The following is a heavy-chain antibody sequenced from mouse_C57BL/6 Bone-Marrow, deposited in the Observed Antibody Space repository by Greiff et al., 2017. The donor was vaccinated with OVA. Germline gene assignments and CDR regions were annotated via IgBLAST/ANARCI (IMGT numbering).Heavy chain of an antibody. J-gene: IGHJ3*01. D-gene: IGHD4-1*01. CDR1: GYTFTSYW. V-gene: IGHV1-72*01. CDR3: EGSNITRRFFAY. Sequence: VQLQQPGAELVKPGASVKLSCKASGYTFTSYWMHWVKQRPGRGLEWIGRIDPNSGGTKYNEKFQSKATLTVDKPSSTAYMQLSSLTSEDTAVYYGEGSNITRRFFAYWGQGTLVTVSA. CDR2: IDPNSGGT.